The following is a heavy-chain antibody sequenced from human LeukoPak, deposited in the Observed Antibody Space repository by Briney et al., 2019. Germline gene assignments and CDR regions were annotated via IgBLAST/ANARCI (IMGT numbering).Heavy chain of an antibody. CDR3: ARDRGSYWDGGNYY. J-gene: IGHJ4*02. Sequence: PGGSLRLSCAASGFTFSSYSMNWVRQAPGKGLEWVSSISSSSSYIYYADSVKGRFTISRDNSKNTLYLQMNSLRAEDTAVYYCARDRGSYWDGGNYYWGQGNPGSAS. CDR2: ISSSSSYI. CDR1: GFTFSSYS. V-gene: IGHV3-21*01. D-gene: IGHD1-26*01.